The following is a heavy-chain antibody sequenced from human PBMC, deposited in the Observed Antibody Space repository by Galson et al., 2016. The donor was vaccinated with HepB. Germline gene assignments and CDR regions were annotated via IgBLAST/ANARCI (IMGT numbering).Heavy chain of an antibody. D-gene: IGHD1-14*01. CDR3: AKTGSPTSPPYFDY. V-gene: IGHV3-23*01. CDR2: ISGSGVTT. CDR1: GFIFPNYA. Sequence: SLRLSCAASGFIFPNYAMSWVRQAPGKGLEWVSAISGSGVTTHYADSVKGRFTISRDKSKNTLDLQINSLRAEDTDVYLCAKTGSPTSPPYFDYWGQGTLVTVSS. J-gene: IGHJ4*02.